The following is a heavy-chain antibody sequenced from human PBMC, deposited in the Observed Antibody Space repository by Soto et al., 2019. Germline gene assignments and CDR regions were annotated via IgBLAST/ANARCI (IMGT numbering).Heavy chain of an antibody. J-gene: IGHJ5*02. CDR1: GFTCSSYW. Sequence: PGGALRLSCAASGFTCSSYWMSWVRQAPGKGLEWVANIKQDGSEKYYVDSVKGRFTISRDNAKNSLYLQMNSLRAEDTAVYYCARGGSTRRGWFDPWGQGTLVNVYS. CDR3: ARGGSTRRGWFDP. CDR2: IKQDGSEK. D-gene: IGHD2-2*01. V-gene: IGHV3-7*03.